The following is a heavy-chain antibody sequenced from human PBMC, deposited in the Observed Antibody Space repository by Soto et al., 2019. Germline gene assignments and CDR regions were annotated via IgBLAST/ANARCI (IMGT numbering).Heavy chain of an antibody. CDR2: ISGSGGST. J-gene: IGHJ6*02. Sequence: GGSLRLSCAASGFTFSSYAMSWVRQAPGKGLEWVSAISGSGGSTYYADSVKGRFTISRDNSKNTLYLQMNSLRAEDTAVYYCAKDNSRNKPNRAVWYQLYGMDVWGQGTTVTVSS. V-gene: IGHV3-23*01. D-gene: IGHD2-2*01. CDR1: GFTFSSYA. CDR3: AKDNSRNKPNRAVWYQLYGMDV.